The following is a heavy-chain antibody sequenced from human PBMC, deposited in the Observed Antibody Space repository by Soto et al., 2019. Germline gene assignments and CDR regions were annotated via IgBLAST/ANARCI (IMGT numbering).Heavy chain of an antibody. CDR3: ARDRSRRAVAWYCYYYGMDV. V-gene: IGHV1-2*04. CDR2: INPNSGGT. J-gene: IGHJ6*04. Sequence: ASVKVSCKASGYTFTGYYMHWVRQAPGQGLEWMGWINPNSGGTNYAQKFQGWVTMTRDTSISTAYMELSRLRSDDTAVYYCARDRSRRAVAWYCYYYGMDVWGKGTTVTVSS. D-gene: IGHD6-19*01. CDR1: GYTFTGYY.